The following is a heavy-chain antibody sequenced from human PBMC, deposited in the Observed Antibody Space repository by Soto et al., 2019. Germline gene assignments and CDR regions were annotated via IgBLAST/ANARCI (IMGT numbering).Heavy chain of an antibody. Sequence: QLHLVQSGAVVKKPGASVTVSCSASGYPVTAYYMHWVRQAPGRGLEWMGGINPATGAAKYTQTFQGRVNVTRDTSTSTAFMELSGLTSEDTAVFSCARGGGVGVAGSAAFDMWGQGTLVTVSS. D-gene: IGHD3-3*01. V-gene: IGHV1-2*02. CDR1: GYPVTAYY. CDR2: INPATGAA. CDR3: ARGGGVGVAGSAAFDM. J-gene: IGHJ3*02.